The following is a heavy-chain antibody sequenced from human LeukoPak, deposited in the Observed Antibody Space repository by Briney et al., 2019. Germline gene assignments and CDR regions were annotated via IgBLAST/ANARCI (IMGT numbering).Heavy chain of an antibody. CDR2: INFIGRT. CDR1: GFSVSDPLSY. J-gene: IGHJ4*02. Sequence: SETLSLTCTVSGFSVSDPLSYWGWVRQPPGKGLEWIAEINFIGRTSYNSSLNSRVTMSVDTSKNQFSLKMTSLTAADTAVYFCARLPKGRYFDYIFAFWGQGILVTVSS. D-gene: IGHD3-9*01. CDR3: ARLPKGRYFDYIFAF. V-gene: IGHV4-39*01.